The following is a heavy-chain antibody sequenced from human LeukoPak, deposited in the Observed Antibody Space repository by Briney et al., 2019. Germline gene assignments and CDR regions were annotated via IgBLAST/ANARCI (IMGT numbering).Heavy chain of an antibody. CDR3: ARADYGSGSYYVDAFDI. J-gene: IGHJ3*02. D-gene: IGHD3-10*01. Sequence: SETLSLTCTVSGYSISSGYYWGWIRQPPGKGLEWIGSIYHSGSTYYNPSLKSRVTISVDTSKNQFSLKLSSVTAADTAVYYCARADYGSGSYYVDAFDIWGQGTVVTVSS. CDR1: GYSISSGYY. V-gene: IGHV4-38-2*02. CDR2: IYHSGST.